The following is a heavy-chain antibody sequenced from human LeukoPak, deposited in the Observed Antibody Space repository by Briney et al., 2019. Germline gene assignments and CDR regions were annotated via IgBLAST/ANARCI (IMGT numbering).Heavy chain of an antibody. D-gene: IGHD3-3*01. CDR3: ARGPSYSYDFWSGYYLLFDY. J-gene: IGHJ4*02. CDR1: GGSFSGYY. V-gene: IGHV4-34*01. Sequence: SETLSLTCAVYGGSFSGYYWSWIRQPPGKGLEWIGEINHSGSTNYNPSLKSRVTISVDTSKNQFSLKLSSVTAADTAVYYCARGPSYSYDFWSGYYLLFDYWGQGTLVIVSS. CDR2: INHSGST.